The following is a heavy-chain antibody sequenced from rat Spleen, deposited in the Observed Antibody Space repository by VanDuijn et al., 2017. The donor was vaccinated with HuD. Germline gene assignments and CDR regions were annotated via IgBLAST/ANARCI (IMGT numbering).Heavy chain of an antibody. D-gene: IGHD1-5*01. J-gene: IGHJ1*01. CDR1: GFTFSNYD. Sequence: EVQLVESGGGLVRPGRSLKLSCAASGFTFSNYDMAWIRQAPTKGLEWIASISTGGGNTSYRDSVKGRFTISRDNAKSTLYLQMDSLRSEDTATYYCARQSARDTHARLRYWYFDFWGPGTMVTVSS. CDR3: ARQSARDTHARLRYWYFDF. V-gene: IGHV5-25*01. CDR2: ISTGGGNT.